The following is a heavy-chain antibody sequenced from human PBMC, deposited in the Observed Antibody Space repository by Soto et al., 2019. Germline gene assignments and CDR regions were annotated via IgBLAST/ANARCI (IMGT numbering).Heavy chain of an antibody. Sequence: PGGSLRLYCAASGFTFSSYRMHWVRQAPGKGLEWVAVISYDGSNKYYADYVKGRFTISRDNSKNTLNLQMNSLRAEDTDVYYCAKVVGLGELHYYYYYYGMDVWGQVTTVTVSS. V-gene: IGHV3-30*18. J-gene: IGHJ6*02. CDR3: AKVVGLGELHYYYYYYGMDV. CDR2: ISYDGSNK. D-gene: IGHD1-26*01. CDR1: GFTFSSYR.